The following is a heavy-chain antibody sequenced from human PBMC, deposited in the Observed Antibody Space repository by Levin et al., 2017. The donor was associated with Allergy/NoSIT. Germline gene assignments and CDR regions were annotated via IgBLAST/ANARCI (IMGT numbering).Heavy chain of an antibody. D-gene: IGHD4/OR15-4a*01. CDR2: IYYSGST. CDR1: GGSISSYY. CDR3: ASMGVTTTAFDY. V-gene: IGHV4-59*01. Sequence: SQTLSLTCTVSGGSISSYYWSWIRQPPGKGLEWIGYIYYSGSTNYNPSLKSRVTISVDTSKNQFSLKLSSVTAADTAVYYCASMGVTTTAFDYWGQGTLVTVSS. J-gene: IGHJ4*02.